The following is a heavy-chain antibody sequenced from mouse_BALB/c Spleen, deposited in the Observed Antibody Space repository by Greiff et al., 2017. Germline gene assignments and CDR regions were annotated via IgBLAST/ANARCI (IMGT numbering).Heavy chain of an antibody. CDR1: GFSLTSYG. J-gene: IGHJ1*01. CDR2: IWAGGST. CDR3: ARATVVADWYFDV. V-gene: IGHV2-9*02. Sequence: QVQLKESGPGLVAPSQSLSITCTVSGFSLTSYGVHWVRQPPGKGLEWLGVIWAGGSTNYNSALMSRLSISKDNSKSQVFLKMNSLQTDDTAMYYCARATVVADWYFDVWGAGTTVTVSS. D-gene: IGHD1-1*01.